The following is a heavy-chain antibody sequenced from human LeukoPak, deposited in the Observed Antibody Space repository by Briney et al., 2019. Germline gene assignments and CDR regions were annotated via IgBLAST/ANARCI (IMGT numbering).Heavy chain of an antibody. CDR1: GDSVSSKNGA. D-gene: IGHD6-19*01. Sequence: SQTLSLTSVVSGDSVSSKNGAWNWIRQSPSRGLELLGRVYYRSKWYNDYAESMEGRMTISQDTSKNQYSLHLNSVTPDDTAVYYCARDFGTTGWHTFDYWGQGTLVTVSS. J-gene: IGHJ4*02. CDR2: VYYRSKWYN. CDR3: ARDFGTTGWHTFDY. V-gene: IGHV6-1*01.